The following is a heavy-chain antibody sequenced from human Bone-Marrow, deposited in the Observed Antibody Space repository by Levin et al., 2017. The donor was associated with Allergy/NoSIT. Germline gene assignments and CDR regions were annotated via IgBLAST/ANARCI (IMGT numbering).Heavy chain of an antibody. CDR2: ISYDGSNK. D-gene: IGHD6-6*01. CDR1: GFTFSSYA. V-gene: IGHV3-30-3*01. CDR3: ARDQGPIAARRVGWFDP. Sequence: GESLKISCAASGFTFSSYAMHWVRQAPGKGLEWVAVISYDGSNKYYADSVKGRFTISRDNSKNTLYLQMNSLRAEDTAVYYCARDQGPIAARRVGWFDPWGQGTLVTVSS. J-gene: IGHJ5*02.